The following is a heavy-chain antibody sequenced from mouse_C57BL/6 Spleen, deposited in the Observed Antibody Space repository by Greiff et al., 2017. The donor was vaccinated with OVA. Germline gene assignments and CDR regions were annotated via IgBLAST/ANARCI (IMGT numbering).Heavy chain of an antibody. V-gene: IGHV3-6*01. J-gene: IGHJ1*03. CDR2: ISYDGSN. D-gene: IGHD2-4*01. CDR1: GYSITSGYY. CDR3: AREDDYGWYFEV. Sequence: EVQLQESGPGLVKPSQSLSLTCSVTGYSITSGYYWNWIRQFPGNKLEWMGYISYDGSNNYNPSLKNRISITRDTSKNQFFLKLNSVTTEDTATYYCAREDDYGWYFEVWGTGTTVTASS.